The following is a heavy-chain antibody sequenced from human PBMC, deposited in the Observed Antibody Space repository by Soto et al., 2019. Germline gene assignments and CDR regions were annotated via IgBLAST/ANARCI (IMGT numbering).Heavy chain of an antibody. CDR1: GFSLSTSGMC. D-gene: IGHD6-13*01. J-gene: IGHJ6*02. CDR3: ARSGPAGYSSSWYPGGYYYYGMDV. CDR2: IDWDDDK. Sequence: SGPTLVNPTQTLTLTCTFSGFSLSTSGMCVSWIRQPPGKALEWLALIDWDDDKYYSTSLKTRLTTSKDTSKNQVVLTMTNMDPVDTATYYCARSGPAGYSSSWYPGGYYYYGMDVWGQGTTVTVSS. V-gene: IGHV2-70*01.